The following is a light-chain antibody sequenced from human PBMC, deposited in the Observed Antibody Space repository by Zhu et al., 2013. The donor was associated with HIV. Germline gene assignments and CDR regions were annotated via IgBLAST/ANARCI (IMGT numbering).Light chain of an antibody. CDR3: QQYFSLWT. J-gene: IGKJ1*01. CDR2: DVS. CDR1: QIINNYW. V-gene: IGKV1-5*01. Sequence: DIQMTQSPSTLSASVGDRVTITCRASQIINNYWVAWFQQKPGQAPKLLIYDVSNLQSGVPSRFSGSGSGTEFSLTISSLHPDDIATYYCQQYFSLWTFGQGTKVEIK.